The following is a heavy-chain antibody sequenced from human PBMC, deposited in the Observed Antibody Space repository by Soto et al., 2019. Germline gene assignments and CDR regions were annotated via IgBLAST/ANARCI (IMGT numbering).Heavy chain of an antibody. D-gene: IGHD3-3*01. CDR1: GYTLTELS. CDR2: FDPEDGET. V-gene: IGHV1-24*01. J-gene: IGHJ4*02. Sequence: ASVKVSCKVSGYTLTELSMHWVRQAPGKGLEWMGGFDPEDGETIYAQKFQGRVTMTEDTSTDTAYMELSSLRSEDTAVYYCATPNYDFWSGYPYFDYWGQGTLVTVSS. CDR3: ATPNYDFWSGYPYFDY.